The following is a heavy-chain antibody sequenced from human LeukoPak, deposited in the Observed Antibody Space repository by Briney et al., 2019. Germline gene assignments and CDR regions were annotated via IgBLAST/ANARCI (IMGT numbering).Heavy chain of an antibody. CDR1: GDSISSSSYY. CDR2: VSYSGST. V-gene: IGHV4-39*01. Sequence: SETLSLTCTVSGDSISSSSYYWGWIRQPPGKGLEWIGSVSYSGSTYYNPSLKSRVTISVDTSKNQFSLKLSSVAAADTAVYYCARQKRWDGYTLDSWGQATLVTVSS. J-gene: IGHJ1*01. CDR3: ARQKRWDGYTLDS. D-gene: IGHD5-24*01.